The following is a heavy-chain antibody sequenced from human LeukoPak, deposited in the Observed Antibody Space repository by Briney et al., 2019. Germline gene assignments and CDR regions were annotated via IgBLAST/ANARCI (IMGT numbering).Heavy chain of an antibody. D-gene: IGHD5-18*01. CDR1: GGSFSGYY. CDR3: ARLRRGYSYGSSTYYYYMDV. Sequence: SETLSLTCAVYGGSFSGYYWSWIRQPPGKGLEWIGEINHSGSTNYNPSLKSRVTISVDPSKNQFSLKLSSVTAADTAVYYCARLRRGYSYGSSTYYYYMDVWGKGTTVTVSS. J-gene: IGHJ6*03. V-gene: IGHV4-34*01. CDR2: INHSGST.